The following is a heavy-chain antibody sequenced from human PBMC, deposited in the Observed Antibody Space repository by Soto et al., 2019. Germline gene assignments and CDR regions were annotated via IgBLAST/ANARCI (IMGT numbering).Heavy chain of an antibody. CDR1: GGSISSYY. D-gene: IGHD3-9*01. J-gene: IGHJ6*02. V-gene: IGHV4-59*01. Sequence: LSLTCTVSGGSISSYYWSWIRQPPGKGLEWIGYIYYSGSTNYNPSLKSRVTISVDTSKNQFSLKLSSVTAADTAVYYCARDRGRYDILTGRDYYYYGMDVWGQGTTVTVSS. CDR3: ARDRGRYDILTGRDYYYYGMDV. CDR2: IYYSGST.